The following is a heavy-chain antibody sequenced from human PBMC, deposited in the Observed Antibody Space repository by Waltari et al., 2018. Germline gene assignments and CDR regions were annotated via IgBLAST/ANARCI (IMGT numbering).Heavy chain of an antibody. J-gene: IGHJ4*02. CDR1: GFIFTNYA. CDR2: ISGSGGST. D-gene: IGHD3-10*01. Sequence: EVQLLESGGGLVQPGGSLRLSCAASGFIFTNYAMSWVRQAPGKGLEWVSAISGSGGSTYYADSVKGRFTISRDNSKNTLYLQMNSLRAEDTAVYYCAKDSSAIYYGSGIGPFDYWGQGTLVTVSS. CDR3: AKDSSAIYYGSGIGPFDY. V-gene: IGHV3-23*01.